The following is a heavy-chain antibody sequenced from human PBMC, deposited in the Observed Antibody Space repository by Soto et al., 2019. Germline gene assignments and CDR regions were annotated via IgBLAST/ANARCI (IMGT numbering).Heavy chain of an antibody. D-gene: IGHD3-3*01. CDR1: GGSLSGYY. V-gene: IGHV4-34*01. J-gene: IGHJ6*02. CDR3: ARGATYYDFWSGLNYYYGMDV. CDR2: INHSGST. Sequence: QVQLQQWGAGLLKPSETLSRTCAVYGGSLSGYYWSWIRQPPGKGLEWIGEINHSGSTSYNPSLKSLVTISVDTSKNQFSLRLSSVTAADTAVYYCARGATYYDFWSGLNYYYGMDVWGQGTTVTVSS.